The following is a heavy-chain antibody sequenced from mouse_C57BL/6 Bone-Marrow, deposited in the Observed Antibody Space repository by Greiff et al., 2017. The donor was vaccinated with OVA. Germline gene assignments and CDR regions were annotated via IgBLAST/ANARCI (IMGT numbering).Heavy chain of an antibody. D-gene: IGHD1-1*01. CDR3: AREVYYGSSPFAY. CDR2: ISYDGSN. J-gene: IGHJ3*01. V-gene: IGHV3-6*01. Sequence: ESGPGLVKPSLSLSLTCSVTGYSITSGYYWNWIRQFPGNKLEWMGYISYDGSNNYNPSLKNRISITRDTSKNQFFLKLNSVTTEDTATYYCAREVYYGSSPFAYWGQGTLVTVSA. CDR1: GYSITSGYY.